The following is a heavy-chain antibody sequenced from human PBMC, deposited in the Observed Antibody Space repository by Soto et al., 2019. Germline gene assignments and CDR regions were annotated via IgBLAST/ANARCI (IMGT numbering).Heavy chain of an antibody. J-gene: IGHJ4*02. CDR3: AREDGKVGGSSAFDF. CDR1: GFTFSTYT. D-gene: IGHD1-26*01. V-gene: IGHV3-21*01. Sequence: GGSLRLSCAWSGFTFSTYTLNWVRQAPGHGLGWVASINGRSNYLYYSDSVKGRFTISRDNAKNSLYLQMNRLRAEDTAIYYCAREDGKVGGSSAFDFWGLGSLVTVSS. CDR2: INGRSNYL.